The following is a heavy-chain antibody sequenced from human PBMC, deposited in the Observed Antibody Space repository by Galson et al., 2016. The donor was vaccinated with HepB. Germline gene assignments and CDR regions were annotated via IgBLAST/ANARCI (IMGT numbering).Heavy chain of an antibody. CDR3: ARVKGSGIDY. J-gene: IGHJ4*02. Sequence: SLRLSCAASGFTFSSYSMNWVRQAPGKGLEWVSYISTNSATIYYADSVKARFTISRDNAKNSLYLHINSLRDEDTAVFYCARVKGSGIDYWGQGTLVTVSS. CDR2: ISTNSATI. V-gene: IGHV3-48*02. CDR1: GFTFSSYS. D-gene: IGHD3-10*01.